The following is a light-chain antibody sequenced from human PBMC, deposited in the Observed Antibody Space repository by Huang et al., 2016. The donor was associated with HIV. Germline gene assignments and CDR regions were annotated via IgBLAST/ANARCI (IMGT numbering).Light chain of an antibody. CDR1: HAIGNS. CDR3: QQYDNLCFT. CDR2: DAS. Sequence: DIQMTQSPSSLSASVGDRVTITCQASHAIGNSLNWYQQKPGKAPKLLSYDASNLETGVPSRFIGSGSGTDFTFTINNLQPEDIASYYCQQYDNLCFTFGGGTRVEIK. V-gene: IGKV1-33*01. J-gene: IGKJ4*01.